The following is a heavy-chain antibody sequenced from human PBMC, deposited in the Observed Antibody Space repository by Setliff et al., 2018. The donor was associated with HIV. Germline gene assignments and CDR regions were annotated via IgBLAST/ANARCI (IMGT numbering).Heavy chain of an antibody. D-gene: IGHD5-18*01. Sequence: GGSLRLSCAGSGFTFSNYPMHWVRQAPGKGLEWVALISHDGSYKYYADSVQGRFTISRDNSKNTLSLQMNSLRAGDTAVYYCAKGSLPSGYSYGFFDYWGQGTLVTVSS. CDR2: ISHDGSYK. CDR3: AKGSLPSGYSYGFFDY. CDR1: GFTFSNYP. J-gene: IGHJ4*02. V-gene: IGHV3-30*04.